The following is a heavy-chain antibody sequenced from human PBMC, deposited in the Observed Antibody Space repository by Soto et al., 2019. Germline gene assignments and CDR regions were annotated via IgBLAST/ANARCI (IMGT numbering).Heavy chain of an antibody. CDR2: ISYLGTKT. V-gene: IGHV3-33*08. CDR3: ARTDTGGTYFEF. Sequence: GSLRLSCADSGFTFSEYDMHWVRQAPGKGLEWVALISYLGTKTDYADSVKGRFTISRDNFKKTVSLQMESLRAEDSAVYFCARTDTGGTYFEFWGRGTLVTVSS. J-gene: IGHJ4*02. CDR1: GFTFSEYD. D-gene: IGHD3-16*01.